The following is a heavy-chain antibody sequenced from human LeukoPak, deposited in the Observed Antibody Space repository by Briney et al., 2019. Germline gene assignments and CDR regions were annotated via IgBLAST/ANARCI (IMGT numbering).Heavy chain of an antibody. J-gene: IGHJ4*02. D-gene: IGHD3-22*01. CDR1: GFTFSSYE. Sequence: GGSLRLSCAASGFTFSSYEMNWVRQAPGKGLEWVSYISSSGSTIYYADSVKGRFTISRDNAKNSVYLQMDSLRAEDTAVYYCASGYYYDSSGPPDYFDYWGQGTLVTVSS. CDR2: ISSSGSTI. CDR3: ASGYYYDSSGPPDYFDY. V-gene: IGHV3-48*03.